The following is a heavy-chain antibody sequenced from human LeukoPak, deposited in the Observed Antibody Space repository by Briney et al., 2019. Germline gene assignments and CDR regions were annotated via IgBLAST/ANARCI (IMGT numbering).Heavy chain of an antibody. CDR3: ARYDSGEFDY. D-gene: IGHD3-10*01. CDR1: GGSISSSSYY. Sequence: PSETLSLTCTVSGGSISSSSYYWGWIRQPPGKGLEWIGSIYYSGSTYYNPSLKSRVTISADTSKNQFSLKLSSVTAADTAVYYCARYDSGEFDYWGQGTLVIVSS. CDR2: IYYSGST. V-gene: IGHV4-39*01. J-gene: IGHJ4*02.